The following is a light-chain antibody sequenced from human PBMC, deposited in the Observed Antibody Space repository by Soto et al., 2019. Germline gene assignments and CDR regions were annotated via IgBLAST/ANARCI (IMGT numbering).Light chain of an antibody. CDR2: GAS. V-gene: IGKV3-15*01. CDR3: QQYNNWPGT. CDR1: QSVSSN. Sequence: ILMTQSPATLSVSSGERATLSCRASQSVSSNLAWYQQKPGQAPRLLIYGASTRATGIPARFSGSGSGTEFTLTISSLQSEDFAVYYCQQYNNWPGTFGQGTKVEIK. J-gene: IGKJ1*01.